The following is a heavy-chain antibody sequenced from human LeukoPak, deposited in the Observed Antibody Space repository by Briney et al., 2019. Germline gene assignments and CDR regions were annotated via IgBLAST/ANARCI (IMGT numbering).Heavy chain of an antibody. D-gene: IGHD6-13*01. V-gene: IGHV1-2*06. J-gene: IGHJ4*02. Sequence: GASVKVSCKASGYTFTGYYMHWVRQAPGQGLEWMGRINPNSGGTNYAQKFQGRVTMTRDTSISTAYMELSGLRSGDTAVYYCAREKEGIASRWGQGTLVTVSS. CDR3: AREKEGIASR. CDR1: GYTFTGYY. CDR2: INPNSGGT.